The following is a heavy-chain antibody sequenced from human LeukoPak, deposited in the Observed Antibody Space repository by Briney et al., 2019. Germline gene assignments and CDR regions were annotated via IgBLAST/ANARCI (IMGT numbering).Heavy chain of an antibody. CDR2: ITSSSTYV. J-gene: IGHJ3*02. V-gene: IGHV3-21*01. Sequence: GGSLRLSCAASGFPFSKYTMNWVRRAPGKGLEWVSLITSSSTYVESADSVKGRFAISRDNAKNSLSLQMNSLRADDTAVYYCARDFGWGGALDIWGQGTMVTVSS. CDR3: ARDFGWGGALDI. CDR1: GFPFSKYT. D-gene: IGHD6-19*01.